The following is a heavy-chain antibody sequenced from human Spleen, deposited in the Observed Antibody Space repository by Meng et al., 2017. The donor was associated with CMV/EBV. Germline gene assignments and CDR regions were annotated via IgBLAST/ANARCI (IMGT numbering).Heavy chain of an antibody. J-gene: IGHJ4*02. V-gene: IGHV4-34*01. CDR1: GGSFSGYY. D-gene: IGHD6-13*01. CDR3: ARQRTPQRLVPSFIDS. Sequence: SETLSLTCAVYGGSFSGYYWSWIRQPPGKGLEWIGEINHSGSTNYNPSLKSRVTISVDTSKNQFSLKLSSVTAADTAVYYCARQRTPQRLVPSFIDSWGQGTLVTVSS. CDR2: INHSGST.